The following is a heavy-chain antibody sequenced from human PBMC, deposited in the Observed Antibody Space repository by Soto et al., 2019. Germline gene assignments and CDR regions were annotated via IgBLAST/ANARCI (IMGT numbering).Heavy chain of an antibody. CDR2: IYHSGST. CDR3: AAGRDGDY. V-gene: IGHV4-38-2*01. Sequence: PSETLSLTCAVSGYSISSGYYWGWIRQPPGKGLEWIGSIYHSGSTYYNPSLKSRVTISVDTSKNQFSLKLSSVTAADTAVYYCAAGRDGDYWGQGTLVTVSS. D-gene: IGHD1-26*01. J-gene: IGHJ4*02. CDR1: GYSISSGYY.